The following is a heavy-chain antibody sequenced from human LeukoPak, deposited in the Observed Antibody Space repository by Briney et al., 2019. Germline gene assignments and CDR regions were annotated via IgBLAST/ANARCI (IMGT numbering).Heavy chain of an antibody. V-gene: IGHV4-59*01. CDR3: ATDRDSSGLDAFDI. CDR2: IYYTGST. Sequence: SETLSLTCTVSGGSINSYYWSWIRQPPGKELEWIGCIYYTGSTNYNPSLKSRVTISVDTSKNHFSLNLSSVTAADTAVYYCATDRDSSGLDAFDIWGQGTMVTVSS. J-gene: IGHJ3*02. D-gene: IGHD3-22*01. CDR1: GGSINSYY.